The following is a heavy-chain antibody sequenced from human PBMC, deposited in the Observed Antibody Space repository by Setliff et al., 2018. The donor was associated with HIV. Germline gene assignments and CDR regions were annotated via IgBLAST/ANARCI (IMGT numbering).Heavy chain of an antibody. V-gene: IGHV3-74*01. CDR3: TRDYRNLGFDL. CDR2: INGDGSTT. Sequence: GGSLRLSCAASGFTFSNAWMNWVRQAPGKGLEWVSHINGDGSTTTYADSVKGRFTISRDNAKNTLYLQMNSLRAEDTAVYYCTRDYRNLGFDLWGRGSLVTVSS. CDR1: GFTFSNAW. D-gene: IGHD4-4*01. J-gene: IGHJ2*01.